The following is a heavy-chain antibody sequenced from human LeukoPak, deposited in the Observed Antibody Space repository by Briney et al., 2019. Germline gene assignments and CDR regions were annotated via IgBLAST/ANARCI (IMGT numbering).Heavy chain of an antibody. D-gene: IGHD2-2*01. J-gene: IGHJ3*02. CDR3: AGATSREAFDI. Sequence: AGTLSLTCTVSGCTISDYNWSWIRQPPGKGLEWIAYIYYSGSTNYAPSLKSRVTISINTSKNQFSLRLSSVTAADTAVYYCAGATSREAFDIWGQGTRVTVSS. CDR1: GCTISDYN. V-gene: IGHV4-59*01. CDR2: IYYSGST.